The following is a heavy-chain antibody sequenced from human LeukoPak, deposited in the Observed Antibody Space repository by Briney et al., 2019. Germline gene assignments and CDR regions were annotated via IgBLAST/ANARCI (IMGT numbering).Heavy chain of an antibody. J-gene: IGHJ5*02. CDR3: AHSSPTSCSGTSCLNWFDP. CDR2: IYWNDDK. D-gene: IGHD2-2*01. Sequence: SGPTLVNPTQTLTLTCTFPGFSLSTSGVGVGWIRQPPGKALEWLALIYWNDDKRYSPSLKSRLTITKDTSKNQVVLTMTNMDPVDTATYFCAHSSPTSCSGTSCLNWFDPWGQGTLVTVSS. V-gene: IGHV2-5*01. CDR1: GFSLSTSGVG.